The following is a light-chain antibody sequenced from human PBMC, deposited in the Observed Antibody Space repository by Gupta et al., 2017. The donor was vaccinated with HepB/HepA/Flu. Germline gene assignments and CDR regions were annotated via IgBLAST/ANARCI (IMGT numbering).Light chain of an antibody. J-gene: IGLJ1*01. CDR2: EVS. Sequence: GSPGQSVTISCTGTSSDVDNYNRVCWYQQPPGTAPKLMIFEVSHRPSGVPDRFSGSKSGNTASLTISGLQAEDEADYYCSSYTSSNTYVFGTGTKVTVL. CDR1: SSDVDNYNR. V-gene: IGLV2-18*02. CDR3: SSYTSSNTYV.